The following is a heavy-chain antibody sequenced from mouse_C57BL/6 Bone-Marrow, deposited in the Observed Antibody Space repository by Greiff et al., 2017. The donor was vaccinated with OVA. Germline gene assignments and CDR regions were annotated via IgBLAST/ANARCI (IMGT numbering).Heavy chain of an antibody. CDR3: ASWGWLLPYFDY. Sequence: VQLQQPGPELVKPGASVKLSCKASGYTFTSYWMHWVKQRPGQGLEWIGNINPSNGGTNYNEKFKSKATLTVDKSSSTAYMQLSSLTSEDSAVYYCASWGWLLPYFDYWGQGTTLTVSS. CDR2: INPSNGGT. CDR1: GYTFTSYW. J-gene: IGHJ2*01. V-gene: IGHV1-53*01. D-gene: IGHD2-3*01.